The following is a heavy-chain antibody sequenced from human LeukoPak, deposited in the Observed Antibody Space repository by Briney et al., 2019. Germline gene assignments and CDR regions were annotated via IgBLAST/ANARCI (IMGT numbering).Heavy chain of an antibody. J-gene: IGHJ4*02. Sequence: GGSLRLSCAASGFAFSTYAMSWVRQAPGKGLEWVSAISNGGGSTYYGDSVKGRFTISRDNSKNTLGLQMNSLRAEDTAIYYCAKGSLSYDSSGHLHYFDYWGQGTLVTVSS. CDR3: AKGSLSYDSSGHLHYFDY. CDR1: GFAFSTYA. D-gene: IGHD3-22*01. V-gene: IGHV3-23*01. CDR2: ISNGGGST.